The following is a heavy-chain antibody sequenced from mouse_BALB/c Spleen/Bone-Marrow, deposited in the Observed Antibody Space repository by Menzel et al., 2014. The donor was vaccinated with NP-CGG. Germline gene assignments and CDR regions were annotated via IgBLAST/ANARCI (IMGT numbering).Heavy chain of an antibody. CDR2: ILPGSCGT. CDR3: ARSMDY. V-gene: IGHV1-9*01. Sequence: VKLQESGAELMKPGASVKISCKATGYTFSSYWIDWVKQRPGHGLEWIGEILPGSCGTNYNEKFKGKATFTADTSSNTAYMQLNSLTSEDSAVYYCARSMDYWGQGTSVTVSS. J-gene: IGHJ4*01. CDR1: GYTFSSYW.